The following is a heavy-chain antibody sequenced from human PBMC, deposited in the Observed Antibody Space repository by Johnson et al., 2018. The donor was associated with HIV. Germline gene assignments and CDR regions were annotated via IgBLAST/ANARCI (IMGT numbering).Heavy chain of an antibody. D-gene: IGHD3-22*01. CDR2: ISYDGSNK. V-gene: IGHV3-30*04. CDR1: GFTFSSYA. CDR3: ARDDTMMHGFDI. J-gene: IGHJ3*02. Sequence: QVQLVESGGGVVQAGRSLRLSCAASGFTFSSYAMHWVRQAPGKGLEWVAIISYDGSNKYYGDSVKGRFTISKDNSRNTLFLHMNSLRADDTAVYYCARDDTMMHGFDIWGQGTMVTVSS.